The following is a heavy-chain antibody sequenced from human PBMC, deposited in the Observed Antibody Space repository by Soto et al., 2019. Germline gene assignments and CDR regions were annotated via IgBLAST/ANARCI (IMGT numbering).Heavy chain of an antibody. CDR2: FDPEDGET. CDR3: ATDSSAVTPANYHYYYGMDV. D-gene: IGHD4-17*01. V-gene: IGHV1-24*01. Sequence: ASVKVSCKASGYTFTGYYMHWVRQAPGQGLELMGGFDPEDGETIYAQKFQGRVTMTKDTSTDTAYMELSSLRTEDTAVYYCATDSSAVTPANYHYYYGMDVSGQGTTVTVSS. J-gene: IGHJ6*02. CDR1: GYTFTGYY.